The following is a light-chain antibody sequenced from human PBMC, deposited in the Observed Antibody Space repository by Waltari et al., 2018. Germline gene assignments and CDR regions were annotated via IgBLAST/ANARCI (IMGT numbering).Light chain of an antibody. J-gene: IGKJ1*01. CDR1: QSVRNN. CDR3: QQYNNWPPWT. V-gene: IGKV3-15*01. CDR2: GAS. Sequence: EIVMTQSPATLSVSTGERANLSCRASQSVRNNLVWYQQKPGQAPRLLIYGASTRVTGIPARFSGSGSGTEFTLTISSLQSEDFAVYYCQQYNNWPPWTFGQGTKVEIK.